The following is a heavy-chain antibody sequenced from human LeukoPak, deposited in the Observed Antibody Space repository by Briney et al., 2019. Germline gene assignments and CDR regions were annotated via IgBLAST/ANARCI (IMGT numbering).Heavy chain of an antibody. Sequence: SETLSLTCTVSGGSISSYYWSWIRQPPGEGLEWIGYIYYSGSPNYNPSLKSRVTISVDTSKSQFSLKLSSVTAADTAVYYCARDAEGYSYGYVDEKYYYCYYMDVWGKGTTVTVSS. CDR3: ARDAEGYSYGYVDEKYYYCYYMDV. D-gene: IGHD5-18*01. CDR1: GGSISSYY. J-gene: IGHJ6*03. V-gene: IGHV4-59*01. CDR2: IYYSGSP.